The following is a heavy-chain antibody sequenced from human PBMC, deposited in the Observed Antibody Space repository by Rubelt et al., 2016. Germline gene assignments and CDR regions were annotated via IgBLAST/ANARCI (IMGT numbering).Heavy chain of an antibody. D-gene: IGHD4/OR15-4a*01. Sequence: QLQLQESGPGLVKPSETLSLTCTVSGGSISSSNYYWAWIRQPPGKGLEWIGSIYYSGSTYYNPSLKSRVTMSVDTSKNQFSLKLSCVTAADTAVYYCARQGDHTNYHYLDYWGQGTLVTVSS. CDR2: IYYSGST. CDR1: GGSISSSNYY. CDR3: ARQGDHTNYHYLDY. V-gene: IGHV4-39*01. J-gene: IGHJ4*02.